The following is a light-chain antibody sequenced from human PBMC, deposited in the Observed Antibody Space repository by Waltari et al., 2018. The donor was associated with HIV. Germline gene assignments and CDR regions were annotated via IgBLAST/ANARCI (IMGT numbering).Light chain of an antibody. V-gene: IGKV1-39*01. CDR1: QNMYSS. J-gene: IGKJ1*01. CDR2: AAG. CDR3: QQCDSSFRT. Sequence: DSLLTQSVSSLSASVADRVTIPRRAGQNMYSSFNWYQQKPGTPPALLIDAAGSLHSGVPCRFRGSGYGTEFTLTISSLQPDDFATYYCQQCDSSFRTFGQGTKVEI.